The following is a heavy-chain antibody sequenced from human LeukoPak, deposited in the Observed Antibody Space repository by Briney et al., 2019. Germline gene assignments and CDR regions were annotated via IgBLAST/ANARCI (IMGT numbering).Heavy chain of an antibody. CDR3: ARGNSGAFDI. J-gene: IGHJ3*02. D-gene: IGHD4-23*01. V-gene: IGHV3-48*03. Sequence: GGSLRLSCAASGFTFSSYEMNWVRQAPGKGLEWVSYVSSSGSTIYYADSVKGRFTISRDNARNSLYLQMNSLRAEDTAVYYCARGNSGAFDIWGQGTMVTVSS. CDR2: VSSSGSTI. CDR1: GFTFSSYE.